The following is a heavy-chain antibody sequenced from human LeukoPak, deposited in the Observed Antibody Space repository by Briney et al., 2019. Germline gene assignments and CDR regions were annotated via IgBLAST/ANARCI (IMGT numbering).Heavy chain of an antibody. CDR2: ISYDGTTK. D-gene: IGHD3-22*01. V-gene: IGHV3-30-3*01. J-gene: IGHJ4*02. Sequence: GGSLRLSCAASGFTFSAYAMHWVRQAPGKGLEWVAVISYDGTTKYYIDSVKGRFTISRDNSKSTLYLQVSSLRAEDRAVYYCARDLNTYYDSSGYYSGYWGQGTLVTVSS. CDR1: GFTFSAYA. CDR3: ARDLNTYYDSSGYYSGY.